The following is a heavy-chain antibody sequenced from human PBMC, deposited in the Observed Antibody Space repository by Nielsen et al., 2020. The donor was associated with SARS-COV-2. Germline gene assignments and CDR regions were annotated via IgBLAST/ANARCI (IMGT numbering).Heavy chain of an antibody. D-gene: IGHD6-25*01. J-gene: IGHJ2*01. Sequence: GESLKISCAASGFRFTSYSMNWVRQAPGKGLEWVASITMSGAYMYYADSVRGRFTVSRDNAENSLYLQMNSLRDEDTAVYYCARDQDGGAATSNWYFDLWGRGTLVIVS. CDR3: ARDQDGGAATSNWYFDL. CDR2: ITMSGAYM. CDR1: GFRFTSYS. V-gene: IGHV3-21*01.